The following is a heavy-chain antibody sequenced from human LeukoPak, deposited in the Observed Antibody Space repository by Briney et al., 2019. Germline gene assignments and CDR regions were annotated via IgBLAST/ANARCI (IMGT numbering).Heavy chain of an antibody. CDR1: GGSISSYY. CDR2: IYHSGTT. J-gene: IGHJ4*02. CDR3: ARNIVGPRQVDY. D-gene: IGHD1-26*01. V-gene: IGHV4-59*01. Sequence: SETLSLTCTVSGGSISSYYWSWIRQPPGKGLEWIGYIYHSGTTNYNPSLKGRVTISVDTSKSQFSLKLSSVTAADTAIYYCARNIVGPRQVDYWGQGTLVTVSS.